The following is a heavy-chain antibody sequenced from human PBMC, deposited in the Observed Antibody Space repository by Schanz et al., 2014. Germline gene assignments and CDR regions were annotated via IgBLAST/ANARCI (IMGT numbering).Heavy chain of an antibody. V-gene: IGHV3-23*01. CDR2: ISGSGGST. CDR1: GFTFTTHS. Sequence: EVQLLESGGGLVQPGGSLRLSCAASGFTFTTHSMTWVHQAPGKGLEWVSGISGSGGSTYYADSVKGRFTISRDNSKTTLSLQMNSLRAEDTAVYYCAKQIHYDILTVTRNWGQGTLVTVSS. CDR3: AKQIHYDILTVTRN. J-gene: IGHJ4*02. D-gene: IGHD3-9*01.